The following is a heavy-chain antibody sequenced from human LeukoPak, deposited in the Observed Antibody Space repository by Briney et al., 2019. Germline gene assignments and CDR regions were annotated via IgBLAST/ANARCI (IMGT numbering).Heavy chain of an antibody. CDR2: IKQDGSEK. D-gene: IGHD2-2*01. Sequence: GGSLRLSCAASGFTFSSYWMSWVRQAPGKGLEWVANIKQDGSEKYYVDSVKGRFTISRDNAKNSLYLQMNSLRAEDTAVYYCARDRGGYCSSTSCVGPFDYWGQGTLVTVSS. CDR1: GFTFSSYW. V-gene: IGHV3-7*01. CDR3: ARDRGGYCSSTSCVGPFDY. J-gene: IGHJ4*02.